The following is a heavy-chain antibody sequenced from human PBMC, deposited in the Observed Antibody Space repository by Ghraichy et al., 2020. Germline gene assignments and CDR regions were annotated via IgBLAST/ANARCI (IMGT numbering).Heavy chain of an antibody. CDR3: ARAAYYYDRMDY. J-gene: IGHJ4*02. D-gene: IGHD3-22*01. CDR2: IKQDGSEK. V-gene: IGHV3-7*01. Sequence: VSNIKQDGSEKHYVGSVQGRFTISRDNAKNSVYLQMNSLRAEDTAVYYCARAAYYYDRMDYWSRGTL.